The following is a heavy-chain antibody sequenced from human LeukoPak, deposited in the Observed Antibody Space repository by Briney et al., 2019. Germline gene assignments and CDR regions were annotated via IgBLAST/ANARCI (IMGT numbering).Heavy chain of an antibody. Sequence: PSETLSLTCAVYGGSFSGYYWSWIRQPPGKGLEWIGEINHSGSTNYNPSLKSRVTTSVDTSKNQFSLKLSSVTAADTAVYYCARALGYYDFWSGYYGTPPAGFDYWGQGTLVTVSS. D-gene: IGHD3-3*01. CDR1: GGSFSGYY. CDR3: ARALGYYDFWSGYYGTPPAGFDY. J-gene: IGHJ4*02. V-gene: IGHV4-34*01. CDR2: INHSGST.